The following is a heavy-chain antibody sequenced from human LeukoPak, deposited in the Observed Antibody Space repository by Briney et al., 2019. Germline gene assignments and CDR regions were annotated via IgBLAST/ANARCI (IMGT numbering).Heavy chain of an antibody. CDR2: IYYSGST. Sequence: SETLSLTCTDSGGSISSGGYYWSWIRQHPGKGLEWIGYIYYSGSTYYNPSLKSRVTISVDTSKNQFSLKLSSVTAADTAVYYCARGATMVRGTRYYFDYWGQGTLVTVSS. V-gene: IGHV4-31*03. CDR3: ARGATMVRGTRYYFDY. J-gene: IGHJ4*02. D-gene: IGHD3-10*01. CDR1: GGSISSGGYY.